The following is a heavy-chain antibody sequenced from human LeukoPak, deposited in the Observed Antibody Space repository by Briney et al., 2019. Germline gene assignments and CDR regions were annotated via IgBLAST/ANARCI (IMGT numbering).Heavy chain of an antibody. CDR1: GFTFSSYA. CDR3: AKAASYSPSYYFDY. D-gene: IGHD1-26*01. J-gene: IGHJ4*02. Sequence: PGGSLRLSRAASGFTFSSYAMSWVRPAPGKGLEGVSAISGSGGSTYYADSVKGRFTISRDNSKNTLYLQMNSLRAEDTAVYYCAKAASYSPSYYFDYWGQGTLVTVSS. CDR2: ISGSGGST. V-gene: IGHV3-23*01.